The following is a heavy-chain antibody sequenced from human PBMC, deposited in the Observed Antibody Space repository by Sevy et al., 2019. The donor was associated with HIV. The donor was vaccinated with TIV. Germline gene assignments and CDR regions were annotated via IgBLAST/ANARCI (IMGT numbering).Heavy chain of an antibody. V-gene: IGHV3-30*04. J-gene: IGHJ6*02. CDR3: ARDCSDYYGSGSYYYYYYYGMDV. CDR1: GFTFSSYA. D-gene: IGHD3-10*01. CDR2: ISYDGSIK. Sequence: GGSLRLSCAASGFTFSSYAMHWVRQAPGKGLEWVAVISYDGSIKYYADSVKGRFTISRDNSKNTLYLQMNSLRAEDTAVYYCARDCSDYYGSGSYYYYYYYGMDVWGQGTTVTVSS.